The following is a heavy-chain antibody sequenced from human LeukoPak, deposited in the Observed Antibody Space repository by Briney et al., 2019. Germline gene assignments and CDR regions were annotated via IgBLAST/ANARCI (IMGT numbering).Heavy chain of an antibody. CDR3: ARDQGIAAAWLEGMDV. Sequence: SQTLSLTCAISGDSVSSDSAAWNWIRQSPSRGLEWLGRTYYRSKWYNDYAVSVKSRITINPDTSKNQFSLQLNSVTPEDTAVYYCARDQGIAAAWLEGMDVWGQGTTVTVSS. CDR1: GDSVSSDSAA. V-gene: IGHV6-1*01. D-gene: IGHD6-13*01. J-gene: IGHJ6*02. CDR2: TYYRSKWYN.